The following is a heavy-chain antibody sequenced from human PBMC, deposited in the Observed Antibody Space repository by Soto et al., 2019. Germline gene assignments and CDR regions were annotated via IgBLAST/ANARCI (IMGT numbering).Heavy chain of an antibody. V-gene: IGHV1-69*13. CDR3: ARGPATVTTYYYGMDV. D-gene: IGHD4-17*01. J-gene: IGHJ6*02. Sequence: SVKVSCKASGGTFSSYAISWVRQAPGQGLEWMGGIIAIYGKTNYAQKLQGRVTITADESTSTAYMELRSLRSDDTAVYYCARGPATVTTYYYGMDVWGQGTTVTVSS. CDR2: IIAIYGKT. CDR1: GGTFSSYA.